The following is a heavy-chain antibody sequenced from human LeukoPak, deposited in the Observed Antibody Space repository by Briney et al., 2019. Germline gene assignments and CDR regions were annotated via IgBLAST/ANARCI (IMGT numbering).Heavy chain of an antibody. V-gene: IGHV3-23*01. CDR2: ISESGGST. D-gene: IGHD1-1*01. CDR3: AKSLLTTATGTGRAFDI. CDR1: GFTFSIYA. Sequence: GGSLRLSCAASGFTFSIYAMSWVRQSPGKGLEWVSSISESGGSTYYADSVKGRFTISRDNSKNTLYLQMNSLRAEDSAEYYCAKSLLTTATGTGRAFDIWGQGTMVTVS. J-gene: IGHJ3*02.